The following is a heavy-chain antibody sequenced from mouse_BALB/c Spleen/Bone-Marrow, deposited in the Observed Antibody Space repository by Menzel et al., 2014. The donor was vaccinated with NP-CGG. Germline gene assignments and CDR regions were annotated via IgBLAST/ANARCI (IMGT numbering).Heavy chain of an antibody. D-gene: IGHD1-1*01. CDR2: IHYSGYT. CDR3: ARGGYYGSSYFDY. J-gene: IGHJ2*01. CDR1: GYSITSGYN. V-gene: IGHV3-1*02. Sequence: DVKLVESGPDLVKSSQSLSLTCTVTGYSITSGYNWHWIRQSPGNKLEWMGYIHYSGYTNYNPSLKSRISITRDTSKNQFFLQLNSVTTEDTATYYCARGGYYGSSYFDYWGQGTTLTVSS.